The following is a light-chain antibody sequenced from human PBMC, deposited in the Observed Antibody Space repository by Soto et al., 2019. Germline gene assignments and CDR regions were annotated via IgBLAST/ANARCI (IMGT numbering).Light chain of an antibody. CDR1: QTVGSK. Sequence: EVVMTQSPATLSVSPGERSTLSCRASQTVGSKLAWYQQKPGQAPRLLIYGASTRATGIPARFSGSGSGTEFTLTISSLQSEDFAVYYCQQCNNGPQTFGQGTTGDI. V-gene: IGKV3-15*01. CDR3: QQCNNGPQT. CDR2: GAS. J-gene: IGKJ1*01.